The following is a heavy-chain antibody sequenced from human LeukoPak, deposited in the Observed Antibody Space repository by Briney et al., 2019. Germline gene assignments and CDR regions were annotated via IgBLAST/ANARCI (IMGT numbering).Heavy chain of an antibody. CDR1: AYTFTSYG. V-gene: IGHV1-18*01. J-gene: IGHJ4*02. D-gene: IGHD4-17*01. CDR3: ARGPDYGDYAGDDY. CDR2: ISAYNGNT. Sequence: GASVKVSCKASAYTFTSYGITWVRQAPGQGLEWMGWISAYNGNTNYAQKLQGRVTMTTDTSTSTDYMELRSLGSDDTAVYYCARGPDYGDYAGDDYWGQGTLVSVSS.